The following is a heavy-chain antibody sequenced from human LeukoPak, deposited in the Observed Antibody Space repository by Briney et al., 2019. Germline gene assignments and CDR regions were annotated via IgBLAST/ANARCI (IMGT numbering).Heavy chain of an antibody. D-gene: IGHD5-24*01. Sequence: PGGSLRLSCATSGFTFTSYALGWVRQAPGKGLERVSLISGSGGSRYYGDSVKGRFTISRDNSKNLVYLEMNSLRAGDTAVYYCAKGGEDSGYNSHFDYWGQGTLVIVSS. CDR1: GFTFTSYA. J-gene: IGHJ4*02. V-gene: IGHV3-23*01. CDR3: AKGGEDSGYNSHFDY. CDR2: ISGSGGSR.